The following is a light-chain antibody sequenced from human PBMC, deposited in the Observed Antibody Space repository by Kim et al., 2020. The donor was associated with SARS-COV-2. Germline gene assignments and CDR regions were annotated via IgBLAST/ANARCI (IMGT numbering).Light chain of an antibody. CDR1: YNF. Sequence: YNFVTWYQQHPDKAPKLMIYNVTKRPSGVSNRFSGSKSGNTASLTISGLQAEDEVDYYCSSFTSSGTFGFGGGTQLTVL. CDR2: NVT. CDR3: SSFTSSGTFG. J-gene: IGLJ2*01. V-gene: IGLV2-14*03.